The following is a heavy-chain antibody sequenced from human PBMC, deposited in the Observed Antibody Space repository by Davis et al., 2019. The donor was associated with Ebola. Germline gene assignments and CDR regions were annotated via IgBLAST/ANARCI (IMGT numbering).Heavy chain of an antibody. J-gene: IGHJ4*02. CDR2: ISGSGGST. D-gene: IGHD6-13*01. Sequence: GESLKISCAASGFTFSSYGMHWVRQAPGKGLEWVSGISGSGGSTYYADSVKGRFTISRDNSKNTLYLQMNSLRAEDTAVYYCAKASSSWYFDYWGQGTLVTVSS. V-gene: IGHV3-23*01. CDR1: GFTFSSYG. CDR3: AKASSSWYFDY.